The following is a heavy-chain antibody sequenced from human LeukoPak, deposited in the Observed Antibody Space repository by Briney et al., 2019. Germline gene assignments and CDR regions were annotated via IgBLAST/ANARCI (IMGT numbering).Heavy chain of an antibody. J-gene: IGHJ3*02. CDR1: GYIFTSYW. CDR3: ARTLAVAGTLWAFDI. Sequence: GESLQISCKGSGYIFTSYWIGWVRQLPGKGLEWMGIIYPGDSDTRYSPSFQGQVTISADKSISTAYLQWSSLKASDTAMYYCARTLAVAGTLWAFDIWGQGTMVTVSS. D-gene: IGHD6-19*01. V-gene: IGHV5-51*01. CDR2: IYPGDSDT.